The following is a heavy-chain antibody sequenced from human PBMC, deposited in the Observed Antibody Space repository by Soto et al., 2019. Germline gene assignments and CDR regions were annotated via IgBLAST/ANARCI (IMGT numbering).Heavy chain of an antibody. V-gene: IGHV1-69*13. D-gene: IGHD3-10*01. CDR3: ARAGYYGSGSHYYGMDV. Sequence: GASVKVSCKASGGTFSSYAISWVRQAPGQGLEWMGGIIPIFGTANYAQKFQGRVTITADESTSTAYMELSSLRSEDTSVYYCARAGYYGSGSHYYGMDVWGQGTTVTVSS. CDR2: IIPIFGTA. CDR1: GGTFSSYA. J-gene: IGHJ6*02.